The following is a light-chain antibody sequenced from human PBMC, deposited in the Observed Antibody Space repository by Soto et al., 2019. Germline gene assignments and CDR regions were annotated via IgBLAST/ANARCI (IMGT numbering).Light chain of an antibody. Sequence: DIQMTQSPSSVSASVGDRFTITCRASQGISRWLAWYQQKQGKAPKXXIYAASSLQSGVPSRFSGSGSGTDGTITISSLQQEDGSTYYCQQSYSTTLTFGGGTKVDIK. CDR3: QQSYSTTLT. V-gene: IGKV1-12*01. CDR1: QGISRW. CDR2: AAS. J-gene: IGKJ4*01.